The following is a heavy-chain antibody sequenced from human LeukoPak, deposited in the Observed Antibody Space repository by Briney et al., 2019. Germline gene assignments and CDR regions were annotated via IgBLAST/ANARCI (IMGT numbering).Heavy chain of an antibody. Sequence: SETLSVTCTVSVGSISSYYWSWIRQPPGKGLWWIGYIYYSGSTKYNPSLKSRVTTSSETSKNQFYLMLSSVTAAHTTVYYCASVDDYWGQGTLVTVSS. CDR1: VGSISSYY. CDR2: IYYSGST. J-gene: IGHJ4*02. V-gene: IGHV4-59*08. CDR3: ASVDDY.